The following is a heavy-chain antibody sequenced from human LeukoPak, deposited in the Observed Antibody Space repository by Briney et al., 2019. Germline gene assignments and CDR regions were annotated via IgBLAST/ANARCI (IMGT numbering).Heavy chain of an antibody. CDR3: ARDQWELQQLVCDY. CDR2: ISAYNGNT. D-gene: IGHD1-26*01. Sequence: GASVKVSCKASGYTFTSYGISWVRQAPGQGLKWMEWISAYNGNTNYAQKLQGRVTMTTDTSTSTAYMELRSLRSDDTAVYYCARDQWELQQLVCDYWGQGTLVTVSS. CDR1: GYTFTSYG. J-gene: IGHJ4*02. V-gene: IGHV1-18*01.